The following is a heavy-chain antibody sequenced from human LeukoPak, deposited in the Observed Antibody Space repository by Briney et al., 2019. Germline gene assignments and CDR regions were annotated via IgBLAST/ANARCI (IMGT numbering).Heavy chain of an antibody. D-gene: IGHD1-26*01. Sequence: GGSLRLSCAASGFTFSGYWMFWVRQAPGKGLVWVSCINSDGSSTRYADSVKGRFTISRDNAKNTLYLQMNSLRAEDTAVYYCARDPYSGNYGAYYYYYMDVWGKGTTVTISS. CDR2: INSDGSST. V-gene: IGHV3-74*01. CDR3: ARDPYSGNYGAYYYYYMDV. CDR1: GFTFSGYW. J-gene: IGHJ6*03.